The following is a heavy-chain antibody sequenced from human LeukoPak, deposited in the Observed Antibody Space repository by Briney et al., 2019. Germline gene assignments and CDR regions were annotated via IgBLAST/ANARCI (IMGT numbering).Heavy chain of an antibody. J-gene: IGHJ3*02. V-gene: IGHV3-21*01. D-gene: IGHD3-3*01. CDR2: ISSSSSYI. Sequence: GGSLRLSCAASGFTFNVYEMNWVRQAPGKGLEWVSSISSSSSYIYYADSMKGRFTISRDNAKKSLYLQMNSLRAEDTAVYYCARGDPDISFGVAGEAFDIWGQGTMVTVSS. CDR3: ARGDPDISFGVAGEAFDI. CDR1: GFTFNVYE.